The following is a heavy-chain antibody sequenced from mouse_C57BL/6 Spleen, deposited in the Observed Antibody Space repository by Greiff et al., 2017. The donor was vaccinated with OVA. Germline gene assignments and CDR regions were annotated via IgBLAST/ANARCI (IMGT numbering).Heavy chain of an antibody. CDR3: ARGTGFDY. CDR2: IYPGDGDT. D-gene: IGHD4-1*01. J-gene: IGHJ2*01. CDR1: GYAFSSSW. V-gene: IGHV1-82*01. Sequence: VQLQQSGPELVKPGASVKISCKASGYAFSSSWMNWVKQRPGKGLEWIGQIYPGDGDTNYNGKFKGKATLTADKSSSTAYMQLSSLTSEDSAVYFCARGTGFDYWGQGTTLTVSS.